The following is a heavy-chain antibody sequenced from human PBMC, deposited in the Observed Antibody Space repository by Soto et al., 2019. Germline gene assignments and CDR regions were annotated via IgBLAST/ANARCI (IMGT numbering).Heavy chain of an antibody. CDR2: ISGGAGST. J-gene: IGHJ4*02. Sequence: EVQLLESGGDLVQPGGALRLSCAASGFTFSSYSMSWVRQAPGKGLEWVSAISGGAGSTYYADSVKGRFTVSRDNSKTTLYLQMNSLRAEDTAVYYCAKTTVCTTTTCYFEYWGQGTLVTVSS. D-gene: IGHD2-2*01. CDR1: GFTFSSYS. V-gene: IGHV3-23*01. CDR3: AKTTVCTTTTCYFEY.